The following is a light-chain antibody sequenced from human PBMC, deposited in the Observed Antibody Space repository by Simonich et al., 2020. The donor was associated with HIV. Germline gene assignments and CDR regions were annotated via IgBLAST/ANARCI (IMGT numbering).Light chain of an antibody. J-gene: IGKJ4*01. V-gene: IGKV1-5*03. Sequence: DIQMTQSPSTLSASVGDRVTITCRASQSISSWLAWYQQKPGKAPKLLLYKASSLESGVPSRFSGSGSGTEFTLTISSLQPEDVATYYCQKYNSVPLTFGGGTKVEIK. CDR1: QSISSW. CDR3: QKYNSVPLT. CDR2: KAS.